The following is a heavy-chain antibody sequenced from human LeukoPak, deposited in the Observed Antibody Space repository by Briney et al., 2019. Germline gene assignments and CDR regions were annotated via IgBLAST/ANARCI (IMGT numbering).Heavy chain of an antibody. D-gene: IGHD6-13*01. J-gene: IGHJ4*02. CDR1: GYTFTSYG. Sequence: GASVKVSCKASGYTFTSYGISWVRQTPGQGLEWMGWISAYNGNTNYAQKLQGRVTMTTDTSTSTAYMELRSLRSDDTAVYYCARAAMAAAGTMFDYWGQGTLVTVSS. V-gene: IGHV1-18*01. CDR3: ARAAMAAAGTMFDY. CDR2: ISAYNGNT.